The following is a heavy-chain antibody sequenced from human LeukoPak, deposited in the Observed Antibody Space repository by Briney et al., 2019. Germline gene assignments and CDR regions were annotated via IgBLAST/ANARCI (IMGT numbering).Heavy chain of an antibody. CDR2: IYYSGST. D-gene: IGHD3-3*01. Sequence: SETLSLTCTVSGGSISSYYWGWIRQPPGKGLEWIGYIYYSGSTNYNPSLKSRVTISVDTSKNQFSLKLSSVTAADTAVYYCARGEGLRDYYYYYMDVWGKGNTVTVSS. CDR3: ARGEGLRDYYYYYMDV. J-gene: IGHJ6*03. CDR1: GGSISSYY. V-gene: IGHV4-59*08.